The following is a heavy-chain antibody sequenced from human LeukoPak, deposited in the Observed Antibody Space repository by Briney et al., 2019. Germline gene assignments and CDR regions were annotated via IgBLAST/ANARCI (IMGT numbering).Heavy chain of an antibody. D-gene: IGHD5-12*01. CDR3: ARAATDIVATRGINYFDY. CDR2: ISSSGSAI. Sequence: GGSLRLSCAASGFTFSTYELNWVRQAPGKGMEWVSYISSSGSAIYYADSVKGRFTISRDNAKNSLYLQMNSLRAEDTAVYYCARAATDIVATRGINYFDYWGQGTLVTVSS. J-gene: IGHJ4*02. V-gene: IGHV3-48*03. CDR1: GFTFSTYE.